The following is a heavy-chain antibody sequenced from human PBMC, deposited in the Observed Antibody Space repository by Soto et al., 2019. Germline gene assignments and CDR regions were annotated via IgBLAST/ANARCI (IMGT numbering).Heavy chain of an antibody. CDR1: GFTFSGSA. CDR2: IRSKANSYAT. V-gene: IGHV3-73*01. J-gene: IGHJ4*02. D-gene: IGHD2-2*01. CDR3: TGHMAAPPGYCSSTSCPRGYDY. Sequence: GGSLRLSCAASGFTFSGSAMHWVRQASGKGLEWVGRIRSKANSYATAYAASGKGRFTISRDDSKNTAYLQMNSLKTEDTAVYYCTGHMAAPPGYCSSTSCPRGYDYWGQGTLVTVSS.